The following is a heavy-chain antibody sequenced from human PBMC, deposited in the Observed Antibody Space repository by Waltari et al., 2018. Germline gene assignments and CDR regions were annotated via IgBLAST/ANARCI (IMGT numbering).Heavy chain of an antibody. Sequence: QVQLQESGPGLVKPSETLSLTCTVSGGSISSYYWSWIRQPPGKGLGWIVYIYSSVLTNDNPALKSRGTITVDTSKNQFSLKLSSVTAADTAVYYCARGFGGYPHPLFDYWGQGTLVTVSS. D-gene: IGHD2-15*01. CDR2: IYSSVLT. V-gene: IGHV4-59*01. CDR3: ARGFGGYPHPLFDY. J-gene: IGHJ4*02. CDR1: GGSISSYY.